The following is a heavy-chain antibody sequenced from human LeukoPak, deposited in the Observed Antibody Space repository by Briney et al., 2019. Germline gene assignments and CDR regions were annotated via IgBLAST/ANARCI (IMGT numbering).Heavy chain of an antibody. Sequence: TSSETLSLTCTVSGYSISSGYYWGWIRQPPGKGLEWIGSIYHSGSTYYNPSLKSRVTISVDTSKNQFSLKLSSVTAADTAVYYCARAKGPGSYPYDYWGQGTLVTVSS. J-gene: IGHJ4*02. CDR1: GYSISSGYY. CDR2: IYHSGST. CDR3: ARAKGPGSYPYDY. D-gene: IGHD3-10*01. V-gene: IGHV4-38-2*02.